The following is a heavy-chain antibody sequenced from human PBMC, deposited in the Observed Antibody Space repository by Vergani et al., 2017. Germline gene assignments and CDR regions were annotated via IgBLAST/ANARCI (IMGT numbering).Heavy chain of an antibody. CDR3: ARWGPRESPPRDDAFDI. CDR1: GFTFSSYS. CDR2: ISSSSSYI. V-gene: IGHV3-21*01. J-gene: IGHJ3*02. D-gene: IGHD1-26*01. Sequence: EVQLVESGGGLVKPGGSLRLSCAASGFTFSSYSMNWVRQAPGKGLEWVSSISSSSSYIYYADSVKGRFTISRDNAKNSLYLQMNSLRAEDTAVYYCARWGPRESPPRDDAFDIWGQGTMVTVSS.